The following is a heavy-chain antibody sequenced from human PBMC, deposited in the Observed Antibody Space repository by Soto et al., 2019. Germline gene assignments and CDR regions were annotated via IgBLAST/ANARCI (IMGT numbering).Heavy chain of an antibody. J-gene: IGHJ5*02. V-gene: IGHV4-31*03. D-gene: IGHD2-2*01. CDR2: ISYSGSA. CDR1: GGSINSGNYY. CDR3: ARRRCTTTTCFDP. Sequence: SETLSLTCSVSGGSINSGNYYWSWIRQHPGKGLEWIGYISYSGSAHYNPSLRSRVFISVDTSRNQFSLKLSSVTAADTAVYYCARRRCTTTTCFDPWGQGTLVTVSS.